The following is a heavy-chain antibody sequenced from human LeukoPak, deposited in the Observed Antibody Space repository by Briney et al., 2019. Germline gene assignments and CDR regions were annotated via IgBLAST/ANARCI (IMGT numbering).Heavy chain of an antibody. CDR3: ARRPEFGVLYYMDV. D-gene: IGHD3-16*01. Sequence: PGGSLRLSCAASGFTFSSYAMTWVRQAPGKGLEWVSYISGSSGTIYYADSVKGRFTISRDNAKNSLYLQMNSLRAEDTAVYYCARRPEFGVLYYMDVWGKGTTVTVSS. V-gene: IGHV3-48*01. CDR1: GFTFSSYA. CDR2: ISGSSGTI. J-gene: IGHJ6*03.